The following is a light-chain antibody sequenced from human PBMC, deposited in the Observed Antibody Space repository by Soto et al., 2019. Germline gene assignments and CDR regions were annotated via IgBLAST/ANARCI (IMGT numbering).Light chain of an antibody. CDR2: GND. V-gene: IGLV1-44*01. CDR1: NSNIGSNT. Sequence: QLVLTQPPSASGTPGQRVTISCFGSNSNIGSNTVNWYQQFPGTAPRFLLYGNDQRPSGVPDRFSASKSGTSASLAISGLQSEDEADYYCAVWDDRLRSRVFGGGTKLTVL. CDR3: AVWDDRLRSRV. J-gene: IGLJ2*01.